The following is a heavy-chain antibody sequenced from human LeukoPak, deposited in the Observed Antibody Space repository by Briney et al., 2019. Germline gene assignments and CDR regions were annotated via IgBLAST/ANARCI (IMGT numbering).Heavy chain of an antibody. Sequence: PGGSLRLSCAASGFTFSSYWMHWVRQAPGKGLVWVSRINSDGSYTTYADSVEGRFTISRDNAKNTLYLQMNSLRAEDTAVYYCARDRSITMIVAGQDGFDIWGQGTMITVSS. CDR2: INSDGSYT. V-gene: IGHV3-74*01. D-gene: IGHD3-22*01. CDR3: ARDRSITMIVAGQDGFDI. J-gene: IGHJ3*02. CDR1: GFTFSSYW.